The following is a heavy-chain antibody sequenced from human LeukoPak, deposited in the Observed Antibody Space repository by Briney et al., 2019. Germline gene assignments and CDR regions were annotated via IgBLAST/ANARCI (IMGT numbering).Heavy chain of an antibody. CDR3: ARGLTAAGTNY. J-gene: IGHJ4*02. D-gene: IGHD6-13*01. Sequence: GGSLRLSCAASGFTFSSYAMSWVRQAPGKGLEWVSVIYSGGSTYYADSVKGRFTISRDNSKNTLYLQMNSLRAEDTAVYYCARGLTAAGTNYWGQGTLVTVSS. CDR2: IYSGGST. CDR1: GFTFSSYA. V-gene: IGHV3-53*01.